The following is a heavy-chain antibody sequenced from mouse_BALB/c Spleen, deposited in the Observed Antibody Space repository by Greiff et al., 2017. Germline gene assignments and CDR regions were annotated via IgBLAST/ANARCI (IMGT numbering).Heavy chain of an antibody. Sequence: VKLMESGGDLVKPGGSLKLSCAASGFTFSSYGMSWVRQTPDKRLEWVATISSGGSYTYYPDSVKGRFTISRDNAKNTLYLQMSSLKSEDTAMYYCARHSRYDVDWFAYWGQGTLVTVSA. J-gene: IGHJ3*01. CDR2: ISSGGSYT. CDR1: GFTFSSYG. CDR3: ARHSRYDVDWFAY. D-gene: IGHD2-14*01. V-gene: IGHV5-6*01.